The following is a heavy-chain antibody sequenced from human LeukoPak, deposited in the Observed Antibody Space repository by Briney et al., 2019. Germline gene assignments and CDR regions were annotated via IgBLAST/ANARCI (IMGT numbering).Heavy chain of an antibody. J-gene: IGHJ5*02. CDR2: ISTSSIYI. CDR3: ARSGIAAAGYNWFDP. Sequence: GGSLRLSCAASGFTFSSYSMNWVRQAPGKGLEWVSSISTSSIYIYYANSLKGRFTISRDNAKNSLYLQMNSLRVEDTAVYYCARSGIAAAGYNWFDPWGRGTLVTASS. CDR1: GFTFSSYS. V-gene: IGHV3-21*01. D-gene: IGHD6-13*01.